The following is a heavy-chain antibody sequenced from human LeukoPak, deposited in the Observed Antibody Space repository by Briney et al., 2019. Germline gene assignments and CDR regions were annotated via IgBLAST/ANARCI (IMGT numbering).Heavy chain of an antibody. CDR3: ARAEGGSYFDYYYYYYMDV. Sequence: GGSLRLSCAASGFTFSSYWMSWVRQAPGKGLEWVANIKQDGSEKYYVDSVKGRFTISRDNAKNSLYLQMNSLRAEDTAVYYCARAEGGSYFDYYYYYYMDVWGKGTTVTVSS. CDR1: GFTFSSYW. V-gene: IGHV3-7*01. CDR2: IKQDGSEK. D-gene: IGHD1-26*01. J-gene: IGHJ6*03.